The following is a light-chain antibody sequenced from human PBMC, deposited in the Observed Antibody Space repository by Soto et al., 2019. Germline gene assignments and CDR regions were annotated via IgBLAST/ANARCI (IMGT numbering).Light chain of an antibody. V-gene: IGLV2-14*01. J-gene: IGLJ2*01. CDR3: SSYTSTSTLV. CDR1: SSDVGGYNY. CDR2: EVS. Sequence: QSALTQPASVSGSPGQSITMSCTGTSSDVGGYNYISWYQQHPGKAPKLMIYEVSNRPSGVSNRFSGSKSGNTASLTSSGLQAEDEADYYCSSYTSTSTLVFGGGTKVTVL.